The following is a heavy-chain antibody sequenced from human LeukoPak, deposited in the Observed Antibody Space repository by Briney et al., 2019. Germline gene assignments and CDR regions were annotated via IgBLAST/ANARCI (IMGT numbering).Heavy chain of an antibody. Sequence: SETLSLTCGVYGGSFSGYYWSWIRHPPGKGLEWIGEINHSGSTNYNPSLKSRVTISIDTSKNRFSLKLSSVTAADTAVYYCARGDGSGSYYTWFDPWGQGTLVTVSS. J-gene: IGHJ5*02. CDR2: INHSGST. V-gene: IGHV4-34*01. CDR1: GGSFSGYY. D-gene: IGHD3-10*01. CDR3: ARGDGSGSYYTWFDP.